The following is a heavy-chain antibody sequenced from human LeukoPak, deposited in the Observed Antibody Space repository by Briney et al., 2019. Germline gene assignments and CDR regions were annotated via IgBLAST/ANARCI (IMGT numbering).Heavy chain of an antibody. J-gene: IGHJ4*02. D-gene: IGHD2/OR15-2a*01. CDR1: GFTFSNYA. V-gene: IGHV3-23*01. CDR3: ARSQNIVSPDY. Sequence: GGSLRLSCAASGFTFSNYAMTWVRQAPGKGLEWVSVIGRTGDIFYADSVKGRFTISRDNSKNTLYLQMNSLRAEDTAVYYCARSQNIVSPDYWGQGTLVTVSS. CDR2: IGRTGDI.